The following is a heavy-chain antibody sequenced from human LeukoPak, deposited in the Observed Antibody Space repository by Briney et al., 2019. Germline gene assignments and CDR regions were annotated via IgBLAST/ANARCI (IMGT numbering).Heavy chain of an antibody. V-gene: IGHV4-61*02. CDR3: AREYYYDSSGYSEAFDI. CDR1: GGSISSGSYY. J-gene: IGHJ3*02. CDR2: IYTSGST. D-gene: IGHD3-22*01. Sequence: SETLSLTCTVSGGSISSGSYYWSWIRQPAGKGLEWIGRIYTSGSTNYNPSLKSRVTISVDTSKNQFSLKLSSVTAADTAVYYCAREYYYDSSGYSEAFDIWGQGTMVTVSS.